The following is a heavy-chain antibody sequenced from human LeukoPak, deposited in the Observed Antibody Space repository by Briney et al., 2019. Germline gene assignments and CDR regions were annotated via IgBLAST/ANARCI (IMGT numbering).Heavy chain of an antibody. CDR1: GFTFSSYA. J-gene: IGHJ4*02. D-gene: IGHD6-19*01. V-gene: IGHV3-30*04. CDR3: ASTSSPGYSSGWFGEVDY. CDR2: ISYDGNNK. Sequence: PGGSLRLSCAASGFTFSSYAMHWVRQAPGKGLEWVAVISYDGNNKYYADSVKGRFTISRDNSKNTLYLQMNSLRAEDTAVYYCASTSSPGYSSGWFGEVDYWGQGTLVTVSS.